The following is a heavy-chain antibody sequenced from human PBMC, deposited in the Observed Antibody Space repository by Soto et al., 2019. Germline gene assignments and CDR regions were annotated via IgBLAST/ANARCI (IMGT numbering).Heavy chain of an antibody. CDR2: IYHSGST. CDR3: ATLPPRIELAVLPIPT. V-gene: IGHV4-4*02. Sequence: QVQLQESGPGLVKPSGTLSLTCAVSGGSISSTNWWSWVRQSPGKGLEWIGAIYHSGSTNYNPSLRGRVTISVDKSNNQFSLKIRSVTAADTAMYYCATLPPRIELAVLPIPTWGQGTLVTVTS. D-gene: IGHD2-2*02. J-gene: IGHJ4*02. CDR1: GGSISSTNW.